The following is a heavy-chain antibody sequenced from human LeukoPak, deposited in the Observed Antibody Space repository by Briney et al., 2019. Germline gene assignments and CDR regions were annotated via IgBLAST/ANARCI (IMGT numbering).Heavy chain of an antibody. CDR3: ARVLHSSSSPLGY. CDR2: ISYDGSNK. D-gene: IGHD6-6*01. CDR1: GFTFSSYA. J-gene: IGHJ4*02. V-gene: IGHV3-30*04. Sequence: GGSLRLSCAASGFTFSSYAMHWVRQAPGKGLEWVAVISYDGSNKYYADSVKGRFTISRDNSKNTLYLQMNSLRAEDTAVYYCARVLHSSSSPLGYWGQGTLVTVSS.